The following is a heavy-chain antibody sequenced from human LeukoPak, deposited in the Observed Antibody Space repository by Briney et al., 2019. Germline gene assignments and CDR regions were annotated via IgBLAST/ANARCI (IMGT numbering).Heavy chain of an antibody. CDR1: GYTFTGYC. Sequence: ASVKVSCKASGYTFTGYCMHWVRQAPGQGLEWMGRINPNSGGINYAQKFQCRVTMTRDTSISTAYMELSRLRSDDTAVYYCAREKESSGWYDYWGQGTLVTVSS. J-gene: IGHJ4*02. CDR2: INPNSGGI. V-gene: IGHV1-2*06. CDR3: AREKESSGWYDY. D-gene: IGHD6-19*01.